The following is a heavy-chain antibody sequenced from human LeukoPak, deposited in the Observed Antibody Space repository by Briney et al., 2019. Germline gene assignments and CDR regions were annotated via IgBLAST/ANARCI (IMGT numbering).Heavy chain of an antibody. D-gene: IGHD2-15*01. CDR3: AKDWWPDPFDY. CDR2: ISGSGGST. CDR1: GFTFDDYA. J-gene: IGHJ4*02. Sequence: GGSLRLSCAASGFTFDDYAMHWVRQAPGKGLEWVSGISGSGGSTYYADSVKGRFTISRDNSKNTLYLQMNSLRAEDTAVYYCAKDWWPDPFDYWGQGTLVTVSS. V-gene: IGHV3-23*01.